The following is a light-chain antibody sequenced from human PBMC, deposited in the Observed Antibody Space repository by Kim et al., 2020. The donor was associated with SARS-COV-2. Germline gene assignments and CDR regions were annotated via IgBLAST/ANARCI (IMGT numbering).Light chain of an antibody. CDR3: NSRDSSGNL. CDR1: SLRSYY. Sequence: SVALGQQVRITCQGDSLRSYYASWYQQRPGQAPVVVIYGKNNRPSGIPDRFSASSSGNTASLTITGAQAEDEADYYCNSRDSSGNLFGGGTQLTVL. CDR2: GKN. V-gene: IGLV3-19*01. J-gene: IGLJ2*01.